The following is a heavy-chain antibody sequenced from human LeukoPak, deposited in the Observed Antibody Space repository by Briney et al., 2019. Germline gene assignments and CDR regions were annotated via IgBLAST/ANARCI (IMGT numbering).Heavy chain of an antibody. D-gene: IGHD6-13*01. CDR1: GGSISSYY. CDR3: ARAIWAAAGPRFDY. Sequence: SSETLSLTCTVSGGSISSYYWSWIRQPPGKGLEWIGYIYYSGSTNYNPSLKSRVTISVDTSKNQFPLKLSSVTAADTAVYYCARAIWAAAGPRFDYWGQGTLVTVSS. J-gene: IGHJ4*02. V-gene: IGHV4-59*01. CDR2: IYYSGST.